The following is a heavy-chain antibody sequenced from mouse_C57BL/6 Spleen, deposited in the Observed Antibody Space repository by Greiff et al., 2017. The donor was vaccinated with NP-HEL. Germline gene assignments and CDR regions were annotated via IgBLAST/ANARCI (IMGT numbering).Heavy chain of an antibody. CDR2: IDPEDGET. J-gene: IGHJ3*01. V-gene: IGHV14-2*01. Sequence: VQLQQPGAELVKPGASVKLSCKASGFNIKDYYMHWVKQRTEQGLEWIGRIDPEDGETKYAPKFKGKATITADTSSNTAYLQLSSLTSEDTAVYYCARGAQATWFAYWGQGTLVTVSA. CDR3: ARGAQATWFAY. CDR1: GFNIKDYY. D-gene: IGHD3-2*02.